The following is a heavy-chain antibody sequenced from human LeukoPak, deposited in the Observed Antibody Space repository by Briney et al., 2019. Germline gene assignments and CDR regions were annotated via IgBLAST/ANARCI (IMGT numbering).Heavy chain of an antibody. CDR3: TRVGYIDEGIDY. Sequence: PGGSLRLSCVASDFTFDFYWMTWVRQAPGKGLEWLANILPDGSQKSYVDSVKGRFTISRDNAKNSLYLQMNSLRAEDTAIYYCTRVGYIDEGIDYWGQGTLVTVSS. CDR1: DFTFDFYW. J-gene: IGHJ4*02. CDR2: ILPDGSQK. V-gene: IGHV3-7*04. D-gene: IGHD5-24*01.